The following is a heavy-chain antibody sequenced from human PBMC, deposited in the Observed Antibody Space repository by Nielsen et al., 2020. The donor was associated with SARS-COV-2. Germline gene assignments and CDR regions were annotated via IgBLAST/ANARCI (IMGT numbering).Heavy chain of an antibody. CDR2: ISSSGSTI. Sequence: LSLTCAVYGGSFSGYYWSWIRQAPGKGLEWVSYISSSGSTIYYADSVKGRFTISRDNAKNSLYLQMNSLRAEDTAVYYCARVGVMGSGWYEAPPAYWGQGTLVTVSS. D-gene: IGHD6-19*01. V-gene: IGHV3-11*04. CDR1: GGSFSGYY. CDR3: ARVGVMGSGWYEAPPAY. J-gene: IGHJ4*02.